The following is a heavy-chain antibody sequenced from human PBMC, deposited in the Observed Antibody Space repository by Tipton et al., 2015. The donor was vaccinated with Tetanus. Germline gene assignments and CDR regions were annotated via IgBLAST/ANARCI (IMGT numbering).Heavy chain of an antibody. CDR1: AYAFTSYD. V-gene: IGHV1-8*01. Sequence: QLVQSGAEVKKPGASVRVSCKAFAYAFTSYDLNWVRQAPGQGLEWLGYMNPNTGHAGYAQKLQGRVTMTSNISITTAYMELRNLRSDDTAVYYCARGNRGSSWYLWGQGTLVTVSS. CDR3: ARGNRGSSWYL. J-gene: IGHJ4*02. CDR2: MNPNTGHA. D-gene: IGHD6-13*01.